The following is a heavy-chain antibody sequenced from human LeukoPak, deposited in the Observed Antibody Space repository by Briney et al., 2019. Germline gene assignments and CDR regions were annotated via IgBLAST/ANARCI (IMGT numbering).Heavy chain of an antibody. CDR1: GYTLTELS. J-gene: IGHJ4*02. D-gene: IGHD2-2*01. CDR2: FDPEDGET. Sequence: ASVKVSCKVTGYTLTELSMHWVRQAPGKGLEWMGGFDPEDGETIYAQKFQGRVTMTEDTSTDTAYMELSSLRSEDTAVYYCATAPIVVVPAAKVEYWGQGTLVTVSS. CDR3: ATAPIVVVPAAKVEY. V-gene: IGHV1-24*01.